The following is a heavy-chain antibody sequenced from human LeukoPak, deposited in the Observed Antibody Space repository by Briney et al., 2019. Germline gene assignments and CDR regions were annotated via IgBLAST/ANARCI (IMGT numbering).Heavy chain of an antibody. V-gene: IGHV3-64*01. D-gene: IGHD3-22*01. CDR2: ISSNGGST. J-gene: IGHJ4*02. CDR1: GFTFSSYA. Sequence: QPGGSLRLSCAASGFTFSSYAMHWVRQAPGKGREYVSAISSNGGSTYYANSVKGRFTISRDNSKNTLYLQMGSLRAEDMAVYYCARVTSGYSFDYWGQGTLVTVSS. CDR3: ARVTSGYSFDY.